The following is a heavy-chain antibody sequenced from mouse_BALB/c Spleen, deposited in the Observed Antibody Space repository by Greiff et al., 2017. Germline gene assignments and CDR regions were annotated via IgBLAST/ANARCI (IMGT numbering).Heavy chain of an antibody. CDR2: ISYDGSN. CDR3: ALMITTGFAY. D-gene: IGHD2-4*01. Sequence: DVQLQESGPGLVKPSQSLSLTCSVTGYSITSGYYWNWIRQFPGNKLEWMGYISYDGSNNYNPSLKNRISITRDTSKNQFFLKLNSVTTEDTATYYCALMITTGFAYWGQGTLVTVSA. CDR1: GYSITSGYY. J-gene: IGHJ3*01. V-gene: IGHV3-6*02.